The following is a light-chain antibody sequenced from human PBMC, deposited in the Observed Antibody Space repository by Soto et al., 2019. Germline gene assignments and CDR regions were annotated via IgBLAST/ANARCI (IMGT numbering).Light chain of an antibody. CDR3: QKYNSAPLT. V-gene: IGKV4-1*01. CDR1: QSVLFSSNNKSY. Sequence: DIVMTQSPDSLAVSLGERATINCKSSQSVLFSSNNKSYLAWYQQKPGQPPNLLIYWASTRESGVPDRFSASGSGTDFTLTISSLQAEDVAVYYCQKYNSAPLTFGGGTRVEIK. J-gene: IGKJ4*01. CDR2: WAS.